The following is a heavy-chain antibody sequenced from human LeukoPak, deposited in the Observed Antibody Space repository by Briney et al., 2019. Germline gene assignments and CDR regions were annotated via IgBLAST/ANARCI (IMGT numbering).Heavy chain of an antibody. Sequence: GGSLRLSCAASGFTFSSYSMNWVRQAPGKGLEWVSSISSSSSYIYYADSVKGRFTISRDNAKNSLYLQMNSLRAEDTAVHYCASSSSEVGATTYFDYWGQGTLVTVSS. CDR3: ASSSSEVGATTYFDY. CDR2: ISSSSSYI. J-gene: IGHJ4*02. D-gene: IGHD1-26*01. CDR1: GFTFSSYS. V-gene: IGHV3-21*01.